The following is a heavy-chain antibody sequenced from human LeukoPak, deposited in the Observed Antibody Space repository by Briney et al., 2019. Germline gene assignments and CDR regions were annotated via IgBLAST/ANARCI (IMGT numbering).Heavy chain of an antibody. CDR1: GFTVSSNY. J-gene: IGHJ5*02. V-gene: IGHV3-53*01. CDR2: IYSGGST. Sequence: PGGSLRLSCAASGFTVSSNYMSWVRQAPGKGLEWVSVIYSGGSTYYADSVKGRFTISRDNSKNTLYLQMNSLRAEDTAVYYCAREAYYYDSSTTWGQGTLVTVSS. D-gene: IGHD3-22*01. CDR3: AREAYYYDSSTT.